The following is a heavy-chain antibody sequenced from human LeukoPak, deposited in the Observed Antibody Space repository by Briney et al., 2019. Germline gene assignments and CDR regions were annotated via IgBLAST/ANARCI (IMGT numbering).Heavy chain of an antibody. D-gene: IGHD1-26*01. CDR1: GYTFTSYG. J-gene: IGHJ3*02. CDR2: ISAYNGIT. Sequence: ASVKVSCKASGYTFTSYGISWVRQAPGQGLEWMGWISAYNGITNYAQKLQGRVTMTTDTSTSTAYMELRSLRSDDTAVYYCASHRPYSGSYRHEGDAFDIWGQGTMVTVSS. CDR3: ASHRPYSGSYRHEGDAFDI. V-gene: IGHV1-18*01.